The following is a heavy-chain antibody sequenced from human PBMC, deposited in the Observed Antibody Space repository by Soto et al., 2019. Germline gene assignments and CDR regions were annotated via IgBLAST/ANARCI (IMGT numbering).Heavy chain of an antibody. Sequence: SETLSLTCTVSGGSISSADYYWSWIRQHPGKGLEWIGYIYYSGSTYYNPSLKSRVTISVDTSKNQFSLKLSSVTAADTAVYFCARDSTGYETYYYYGMDVWGQGTTVTVSS. D-gene: IGHD2-2*01. CDR2: IYYSGST. V-gene: IGHV4-31*03. CDR1: GGSISSADYY. CDR3: ARDSTGYETYYYYGMDV. J-gene: IGHJ6*02.